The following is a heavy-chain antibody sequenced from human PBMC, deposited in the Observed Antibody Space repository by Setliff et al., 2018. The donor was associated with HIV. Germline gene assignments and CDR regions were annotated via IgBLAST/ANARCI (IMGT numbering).Heavy chain of an antibody. CDR2: VYNSGST. D-gene: IGHD1-26*01. J-gene: IGHJ4*02. Sequence: SETLSLTCTVSGGSISSDYWNWVRQPAGKGLEWIGRVYNSGSTNYNPSLKSRVAISLDTTKNQFSLNLNTVTAADTAVYYCLLEAPLIMGTTPPVWGQGTLVTVSS. CDR3: LLEAPLIMGTTPPV. CDR1: GGSISSDY. V-gene: IGHV4-4*07.